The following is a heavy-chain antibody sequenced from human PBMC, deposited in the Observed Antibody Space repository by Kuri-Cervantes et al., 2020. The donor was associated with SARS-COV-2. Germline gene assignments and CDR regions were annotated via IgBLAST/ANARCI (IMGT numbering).Heavy chain of an antibody. Sequence: GGSLRLSCAASGFTFSDYDMHWVRQATGKGLEWVSAISIAGDTYYTGSVKGRFTIPRDNAKNSLSLQMNSLRAEDTALYYCAKDGSSSWTGYFQHWGQGTLVTVSS. CDR2: ISIAGDT. J-gene: IGHJ1*01. CDR3: AKDGSSSWTGYFQH. V-gene: IGHV3-13*01. D-gene: IGHD6-13*01. CDR1: GFTFSDYD.